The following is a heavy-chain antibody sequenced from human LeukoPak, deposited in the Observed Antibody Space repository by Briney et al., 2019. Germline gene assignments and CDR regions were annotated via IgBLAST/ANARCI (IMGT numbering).Heavy chain of an antibody. CDR1: GGSISSSSYY. CDR2: IYYSGST. CDR3: ARENVVVVAATNWFDP. V-gene: IGHV4-39*07. D-gene: IGHD2-15*01. Sequence: PSETLSLTCTVSGGSISSSSYYWGWIRQPPGKGLEWIGSIYYSGSTYYNPSLKSRVTISVDTSKNQFSLKLSSVTAADTAVYYCARENVVVVAATNWFDPWGQGTLVTVSS. J-gene: IGHJ5*02.